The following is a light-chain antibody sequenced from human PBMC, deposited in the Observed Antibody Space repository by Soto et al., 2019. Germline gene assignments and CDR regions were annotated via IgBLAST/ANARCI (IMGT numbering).Light chain of an antibody. CDR1: SSDIGGYNY. CDR3: SSYTTTSVV. V-gene: IGLV2-14*03. J-gene: IGLJ2*01. Sequence: QSVLTQPASLSGSPGQSITISCTGTSSDIGGYNYVSWYQQHPGKAPKLMIYDVTNRPSGVSSRFSGSKSGNTASLTISGLQAEDEGDYYCSSYTTTSVVFGGGTKLTVL. CDR2: DVT.